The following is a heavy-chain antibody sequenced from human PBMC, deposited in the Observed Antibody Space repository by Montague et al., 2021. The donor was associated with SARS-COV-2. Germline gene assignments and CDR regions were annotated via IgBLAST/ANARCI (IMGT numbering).Heavy chain of an antibody. J-gene: IGHJ6*02. Sequence: SETLSITCGVSGGSINSYYWSWIRQPAGKGLEWIGRIYSSGRTNHSPSLKSRVTISVDTSRNHLSLKLTSVTAADTAVYYCARDSRTSGGGYWYHGLDVWGQGTTVIVSS. CDR3: ARDSRTSGGGYWYHGLDV. CDR1: GGSINSYY. D-gene: IGHD2-2*01. V-gene: IGHV4-4*07. CDR2: IYSSGRT.